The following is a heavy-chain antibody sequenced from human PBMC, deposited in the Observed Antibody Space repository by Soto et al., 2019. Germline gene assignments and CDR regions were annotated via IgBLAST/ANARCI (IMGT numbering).Heavy chain of an antibody. V-gene: IGHV3-30-3*01. CDR3: ARVLGRPGSRFDP. CDR2: ISYDGSNK. J-gene: IGHJ5*02. Sequence: LRLSCAASGFTFSSYAMHWVRQAPGKGLEWVAVISYDGSNKYYADSVKGRFTISRDNSKNTLYLQMNSLRAEDTAVYYCARVLGRPGSRFDPWGQGTLVTVSS. D-gene: IGHD2-15*01. CDR1: GFTFSSYA.